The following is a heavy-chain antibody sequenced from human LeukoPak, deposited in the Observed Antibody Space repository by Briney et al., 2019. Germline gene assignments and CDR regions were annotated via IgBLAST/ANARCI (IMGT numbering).Heavy chain of an antibody. CDR1: GYTFTSHY. CDR3: ARGNSVGDIAWWFDP. J-gene: IGHJ5*02. D-gene: IGHD3-16*02. Sequence: ASVKVSCKASGYTFTSHYMHWVRQPAGQEVGGMGLINPSGSSTLYAQKFQGRVTMTRDMSTTTDYMELSRLRSEDTAVYSCARGNSVGDIAWWFDPWGQGTLVTVSS. V-gene: IGHV1-46*01. CDR2: INPSGSST.